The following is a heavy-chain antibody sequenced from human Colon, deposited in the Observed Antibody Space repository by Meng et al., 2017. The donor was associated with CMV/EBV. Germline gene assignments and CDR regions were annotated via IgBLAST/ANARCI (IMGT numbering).Heavy chain of an antibody. CDR2: IKQDGSAE. V-gene: IGHV3-7*01. CDR1: GFTFSNFW. CDR3: LPGHYTGT. D-gene: IGHD3-3*01. J-gene: IGHJ5*02. Sequence: SLILSCAASGFTFSNFWMTWVRQAPGKGLGWVANIKQDGSAEYYVDSVKGRFTISRDNAKNSLYLQMNSLRAEDTAVYYCLPGHYTGTWGQGTLVTVSS.